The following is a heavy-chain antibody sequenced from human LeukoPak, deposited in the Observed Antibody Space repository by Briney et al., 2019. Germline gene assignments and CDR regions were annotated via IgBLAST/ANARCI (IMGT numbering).Heavy chain of an antibody. D-gene: IGHD3-22*01. Sequence: GGSLRLSCAGSGFSFSSDWMTWVRQAPGEGLEWVANINPDATEKRYVDSVTGRFTISRDNAKNSLYLQVNSLRAEDTAVYHCARDSSYYDSSGYYDTLDIWGQGTMVTVSS. CDR3: ARDSSYYDSSGYYDTLDI. J-gene: IGHJ3*02. CDR2: INPDATEK. CDR1: GFSFSSDW. V-gene: IGHV3-7*01.